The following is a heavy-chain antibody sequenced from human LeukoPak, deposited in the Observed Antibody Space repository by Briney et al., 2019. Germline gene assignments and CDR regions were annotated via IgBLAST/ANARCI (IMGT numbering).Heavy chain of an antibody. J-gene: IGHJ4*02. CDR3: TRGGELMNF. D-gene: IGHD1-26*01. V-gene: IGHV4-61*02. Sequence: SETLFLTWTVSGGSICSSSYYWTWIRQPAEKRLEWIGRIYTSGSTNYNPSLKSRVTISIDASQNQFSLRLSSVTAADTAVYYCTRGGELMNFWGQGTLATVSS. CDR2: IYTSGST. CDR1: GGSICSSSYY.